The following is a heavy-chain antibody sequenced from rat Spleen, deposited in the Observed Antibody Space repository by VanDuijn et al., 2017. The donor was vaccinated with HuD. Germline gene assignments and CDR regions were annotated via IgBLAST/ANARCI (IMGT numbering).Heavy chain of an antibody. Sequence: EVQLVESGGGSVQPGRSLKLSCAASGFSFSKYGMQWIRQTPTKGLEWVAALTPSGITTDYRDSVKGRFNISRENAKSTLYLQMDSLRSEETASYYCATTPEGYIEYWGQGVMVTVSS. V-gene: IGHV5-19*01. CDR3: ATTPEGYIEY. J-gene: IGHJ2*01. CDR2: LTPSGITT. D-gene: IGHD1-11*01. CDR1: GFSFSKYG.